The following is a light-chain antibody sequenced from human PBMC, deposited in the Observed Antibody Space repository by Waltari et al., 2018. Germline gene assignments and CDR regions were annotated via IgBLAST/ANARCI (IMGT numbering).Light chain of an antibody. CDR1: SSNIGSNY. J-gene: IGLJ2*01. CDR2: RNN. V-gene: IGLV1-47*01. CDR3: AAWDDSLSASVV. Sequence: QSVLTQPPSASGTPGQRVTISCSGSSSNIGSNYVYWYQQLPGTAPKRLIYRNNQRPSGVPDRFSGSKSGTSASLAISGLRSEDEADYYCAAWDDSLSASVVFGGGTKLTVL.